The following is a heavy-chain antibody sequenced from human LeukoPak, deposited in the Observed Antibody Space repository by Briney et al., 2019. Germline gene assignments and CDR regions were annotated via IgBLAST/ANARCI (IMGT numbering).Heavy chain of an antibody. CDR1: GFTFSSYA. V-gene: IGHV3-23*01. CDR3: ANLLAVAARTSDY. J-gene: IGHJ4*02. D-gene: IGHD6-19*01. Sequence: GGSLRLSCAASGFTFSSYAMSWVRQAPGKGLEWVSAISGSGGSTYYADSVKGRLTISRDNSKSTLYLQMNSLRAEDTAVYYCANLLAVAARTSDYWGQGTLVTVSS. CDR2: ISGSGGST.